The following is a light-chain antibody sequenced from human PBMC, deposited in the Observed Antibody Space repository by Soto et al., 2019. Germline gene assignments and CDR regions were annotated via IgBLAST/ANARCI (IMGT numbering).Light chain of an antibody. CDR2: EVS. CDR1: SSDVGSYNL. CDR3: CSYAGSSTSV. J-gene: IGLJ2*01. Sequence: QSVLTQPASVSGSPGQSITISCTGTSSDVGSYNLVSWYQQHPGKAPKLMIYEVSKRPSGVSNRFSGSKSGTTASLTISGLQAEDEADYYCCSYAGSSTSVFGGGTKLTVL. V-gene: IGLV2-23*02.